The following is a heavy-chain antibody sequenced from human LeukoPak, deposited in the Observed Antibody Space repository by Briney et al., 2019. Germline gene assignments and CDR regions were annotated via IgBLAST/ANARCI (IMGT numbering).Heavy chain of an antibody. V-gene: IGHV3-23*01. CDR2: ISGSGGST. CDR3: ARADDYKTYYDFWSGYGASSYYFDY. D-gene: IGHD3-3*01. J-gene: IGHJ4*02. Sequence: GGSLRLSCAASGFTFSSYAMSWVRQAPGKGLEWVSAISGSGGSTYYADSVKGRFTISRDNAKNSLYLQMNSLRAEDTAVYYCARADDYKTYYDFWSGYGASSYYFDYWGQGTLVTVSS. CDR1: GFTFSSYA.